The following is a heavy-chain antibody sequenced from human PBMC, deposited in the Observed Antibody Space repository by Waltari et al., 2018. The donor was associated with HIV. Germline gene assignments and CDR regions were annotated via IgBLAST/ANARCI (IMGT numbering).Heavy chain of an antibody. V-gene: IGHV3-9*01. D-gene: IGHD3-3*01. J-gene: IGHJ6*02. CDR1: GITFDDYA. CDR2: ISWNSGDI. CDR3: VKDGASTIFGVLNGMDV. Sequence: EVQLVESGGGSVQPSRSLRLSCTASGITFDDYAMHWVRQPPGKGLEWASGISWNSGDIAYTDSVKGRFTISGDNTKNFLVLQMNSVRVEDTALYYCVKDGASTIFGVLNGMDVWGQGTTVTVSS.